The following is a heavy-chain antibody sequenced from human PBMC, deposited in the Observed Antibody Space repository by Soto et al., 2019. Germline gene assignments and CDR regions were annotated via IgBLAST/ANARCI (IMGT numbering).Heavy chain of an antibody. CDR3: ARDGHYYYYYMDV. J-gene: IGHJ6*03. Sequence: PGGSLRLSCAASGFTFDNYAMSWVRQAPGKGLEWVAGIGGGGGTTYYVHSVKGRFTISRDNAKNTLYLQMNSLRAEDTAVYYCARDGHYYYYYMDVWGKGTTVTVSS. V-gene: IGHV3-23*01. CDR2: IGGGGGTT. CDR1: GFTFDNYA.